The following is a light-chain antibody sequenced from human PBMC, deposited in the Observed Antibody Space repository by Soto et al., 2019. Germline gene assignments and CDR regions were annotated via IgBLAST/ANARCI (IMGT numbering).Light chain of an antibody. Sequence: QSVLTQPASVSGSPGQAITISCTGTSSDVGSYNLVSWYQQHPGKAPKLMIYDVSKRPSGVSDRFSGSKSGNTASLTISGLQAEDEAAYYCCSYAGRTSVLSGGGTKLTVL. CDR2: DVS. CDR3: CSYAGRTSVL. J-gene: IGLJ2*01. V-gene: IGLV2-23*01. CDR1: SSDVGSYNL.